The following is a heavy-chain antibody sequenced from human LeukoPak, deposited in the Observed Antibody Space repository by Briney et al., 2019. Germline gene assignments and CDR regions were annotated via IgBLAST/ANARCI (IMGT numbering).Heavy chain of an antibody. Sequence: PGGSLRLSCAASGFSFRSYGMHWVRQAPGKGLEWVAIIWYDGNNKYYADSVKGRFTISRDNPKNMLFLQMNSLRAEDTAVYYCARDPQYCSGGSCYSRYSFDYWGQGTLVTVSS. D-gene: IGHD2-15*01. CDR2: IWYDGNNK. CDR3: ARDPQYCSGGSCYSRYSFDY. J-gene: IGHJ4*02. CDR1: GFSFRSYG. V-gene: IGHV3-33*01.